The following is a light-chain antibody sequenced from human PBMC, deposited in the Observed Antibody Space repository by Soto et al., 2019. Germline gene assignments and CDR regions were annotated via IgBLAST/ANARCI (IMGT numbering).Light chain of an antibody. CDR3: QQYGPSAIT. Sequence: EIVLTQSPATLSLFPGERATLSCRASQSVRTYLAWYQQKPGQAPRLLISDASNRATGIPARFSGSGSGTDFTLTISSLEAEDSAVYYCQQYGPSAITFGHGTRLEIK. J-gene: IGKJ5*01. CDR1: QSVRTY. CDR2: DAS. V-gene: IGKV3-11*01.